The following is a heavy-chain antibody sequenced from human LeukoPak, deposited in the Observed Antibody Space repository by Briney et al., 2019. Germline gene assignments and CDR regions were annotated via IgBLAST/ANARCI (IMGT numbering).Heavy chain of an antibody. D-gene: IGHD3-16*02. Sequence: GASVKVSCKASGYTFTSYGISWVRQAPGQGLEWMGWISAYNGNTNYAQKLQGRVTMTTDTSTSTVYMELRSLRSDDTAVYYCARYQGGYDYIWGSYRYLGEFDYWGQGTLVTVSS. CDR1: GYTFTSYG. CDR3: ARYQGGYDYIWGSYRYLGEFDY. J-gene: IGHJ4*02. V-gene: IGHV1-18*01. CDR2: ISAYNGNT.